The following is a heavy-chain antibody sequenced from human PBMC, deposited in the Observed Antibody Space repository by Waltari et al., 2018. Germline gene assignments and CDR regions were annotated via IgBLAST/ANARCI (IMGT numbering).Heavy chain of an antibody. CDR3: ARDLAGGSYYLFDY. CDR2: ISSSSSYI. Sequence: EVQLVESGGGLVKPGGSLRLSCATSGFTFSSYSMNWVRQAPGKGLEWVSSISSSSSYIYYADSVKGRFTISRDNAKNSLYLQMNSLRAEDTAVYYCARDLAGGSYYLFDYWGQGTLVTVSS. V-gene: IGHV3-21*01. D-gene: IGHD1-26*01. J-gene: IGHJ4*02. CDR1: GFTFSSYS.